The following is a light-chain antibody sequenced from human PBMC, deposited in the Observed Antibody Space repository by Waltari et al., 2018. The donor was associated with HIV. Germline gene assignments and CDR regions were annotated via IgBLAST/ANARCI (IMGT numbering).Light chain of an antibody. CDR2: RND. Sequence: QSVLTQPPSASGTPGQRVTISCSGSSSNIGSNSVFWYQQFPGTAPKVLIYRNDQSASGVPDRFSAARSGTSASLVISGLRSEDEADYYCAAYDDNLPGWMFGGGTKLTAL. CDR1: SSNIGSNS. V-gene: IGLV1-47*01. CDR3: AAYDDNLPGWM. J-gene: IGLJ3*02.